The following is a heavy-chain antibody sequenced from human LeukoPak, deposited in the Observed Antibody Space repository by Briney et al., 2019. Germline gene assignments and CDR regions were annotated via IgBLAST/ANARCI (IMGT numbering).Heavy chain of an antibody. Sequence: PGGSLRLSCAASGFTFSSYSMNWVRQAPGKGLEWVSYISSSSSTIYYADSVKGRFTISRDNAKNSLYLQMNSLRAEDTAVYYCARGRYDLGQKLLWFGEPFDYWGQGTLLTVSS. CDR2: ISSSSSTI. CDR3: ARGRYDLGQKLLWFGEPFDY. J-gene: IGHJ4*02. CDR1: GFTFSSYS. D-gene: IGHD3-10*01. V-gene: IGHV3-48*01.